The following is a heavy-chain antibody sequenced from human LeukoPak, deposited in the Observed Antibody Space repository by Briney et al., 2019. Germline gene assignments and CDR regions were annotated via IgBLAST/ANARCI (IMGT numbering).Heavy chain of an antibody. J-gene: IGHJ4*02. D-gene: IGHD3-9*01. V-gene: IGHV3-43*02. CDR2: ISGDGGST. CDR3: AKDIGGYDILTGYYPD. CDR1: GFTFDDYA. Sequence: GGSLRLSCAASGFTFDDYAMHWVRQAPGKGLEWVSLISGDGGSTYYADSVKGRFTISRDNSKNSLYLQMNSLRTEDTALYYCAKDIGGYDILTGYYPDWGQGTLVTVSS.